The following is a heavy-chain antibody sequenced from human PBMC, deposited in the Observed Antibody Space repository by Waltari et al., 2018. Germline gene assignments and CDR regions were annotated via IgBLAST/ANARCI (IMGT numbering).Heavy chain of an antibody. D-gene: IGHD3-10*01. CDR2: INPGKGDT. Sequence: QVQLVQSGAEVKKPGASVKISCKASGYGFSSFPIHWVRQAPGQRLEWMGWINPGKGDTKYSQKFQGRVNMTRYTFASTAFMELRSLTLEDTAVYFCARARATMIRGVITIGGYWGQGTLVTVSS. V-gene: IGHV1-3*01. CDR3: ARARATMIRGVITIGGY. J-gene: IGHJ4*02. CDR1: GYGFSSFP.